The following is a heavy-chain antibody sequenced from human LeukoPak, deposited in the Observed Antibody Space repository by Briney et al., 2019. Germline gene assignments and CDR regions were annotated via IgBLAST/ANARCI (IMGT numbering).Heavy chain of an antibody. CDR1: GGTFSSYA. V-gene: IGHV1-69*04. CDR2: IIPILGIA. Sequence: SVKVSCKASGGTFSSYAISWVRQAPGQGLEWMGRIIPILGIANYAQKFQGGVTITADKCTSTAYMELSSLRSEDTAVYYCARAVLDVDTAIGGDDYWCQGTLVTVSS. CDR3: ARAVLDVDTAIGGDDY. D-gene: IGHD5-18*01. J-gene: IGHJ4*02.